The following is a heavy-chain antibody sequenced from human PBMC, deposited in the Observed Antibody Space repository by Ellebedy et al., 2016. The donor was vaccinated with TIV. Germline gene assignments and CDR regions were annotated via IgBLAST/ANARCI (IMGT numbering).Heavy chain of an antibody. CDR2: ISVYNGNT. CDR3: ARGEYCRSISCNGNYDRPDY. D-gene: IGHD2-2*01. CDR1: GYNFISHG. Sequence: AASVTVSCKASGYNFISHGISWLRQAAGQGPEWMGWISVYNGNTNYAQKFQGRVTLTTDTLTNTAYMELRSLRFDDTAVYYCARGEYCRSISCNGNYDRPDYWGQGTRVIVSS. V-gene: IGHV1-18*01. J-gene: IGHJ4*02.